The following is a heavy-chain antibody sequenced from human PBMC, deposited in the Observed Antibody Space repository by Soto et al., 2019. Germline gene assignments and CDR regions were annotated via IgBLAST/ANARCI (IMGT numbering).Heavy chain of an antibody. J-gene: IGHJ4*02. V-gene: IGHV5-10-1*01. CDR1: GFTFSTYW. D-gene: IGHD2-2*01. Sequence: GESLKISCKGTGFTFSTYWMTWVRQMPGKGLEWMGRIDPSDSYTEYSPSFQGHVTISADKSISAAYLQWSSLKASDTAVYYCARQGYCSTTSCNWDFDYWGQGTLVTVPS. CDR3: ARQGYCSTTSCNWDFDY. CDR2: IDPSDSYT.